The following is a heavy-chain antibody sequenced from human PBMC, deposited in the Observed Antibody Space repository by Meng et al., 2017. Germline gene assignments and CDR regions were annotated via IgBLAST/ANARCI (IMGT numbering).Heavy chain of an antibody. D-gene: IGHD6-13*01. CDR2: ISYDGSNK. V-gene: IGHV3-30*04. CDR1: GFTFSSYA. Sequence: GESLKISCAASGFTFSSYAMHWVRQAPGKGLEWVAVISYDGSNKYYADSVKGRFTISRDNSKNTLYLQMNSLRAEDTAVYYCARGRSIAAAHYWGQGTLVTGAS. CDR3: ARGRSIAAAHY. J-gene: IGHJ4*02.